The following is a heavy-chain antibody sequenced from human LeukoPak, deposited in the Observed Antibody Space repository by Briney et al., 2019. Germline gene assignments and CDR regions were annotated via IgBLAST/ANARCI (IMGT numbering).Heavy chain of an antibody. D-gene: IGHD2-15*01. Sequence: GESLKISCAASGFTFSDAWMSWVRHAPGMGLEWVGRIKSKTDGGTTDYSAPVKGRFTISRDDSKNTLYMQINSLKTEDTAVYYCTADMPASSRAADYWGQGTLVTVSS. J-gene: IGHJ4*02. V-gene: IGHV3-15*01. CDR1: GFTFSDAW. CDR3: TADMPASSRAADY. CDR2: IKSKTDGGTT.